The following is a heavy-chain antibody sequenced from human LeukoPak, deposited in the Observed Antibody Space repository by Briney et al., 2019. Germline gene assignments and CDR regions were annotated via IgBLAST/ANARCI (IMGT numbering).Heavy chain of an antibody. CDR3: ARERTGTTDDRIDY. CDR2: INHSGNT. CDR1: GESLSGYY. V-gene: IGHV4-34*01. Sequence: SETLSLTPAVHGESLSGYYSSWIPPPPGTGRERMGEINHSGNTNYNPPLKSRVTTSVDTSKNQFSLKLSSVTAADTAVYYCARERTGTTDDRIDYWGQGTLVTVSS. J-gene: IGHJ4*02. D-gene: IGHD1-1*01.